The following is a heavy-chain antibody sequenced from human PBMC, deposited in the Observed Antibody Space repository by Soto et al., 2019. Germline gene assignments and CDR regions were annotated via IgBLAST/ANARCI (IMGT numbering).Heavy chain of an antibody. CDR1: GGSISSYY. CDR2: IYYSGST. J-gene: IGHJ5*02. D-gene: IGHD6-19*01. Sequence: SETLSLTCTVSGGSISSYYWSWIRQPPGKGLEWIGYIYYSGSTNYNPSLKSRVTISVDTSKNQFSLKLSSVTAADTAVYYCARLYSSGWKTSDWFDPWGQGTLVTVSS. V-gene: IGHV4-59*01. CDR3: ARLYSSGWKTSDWFDP.